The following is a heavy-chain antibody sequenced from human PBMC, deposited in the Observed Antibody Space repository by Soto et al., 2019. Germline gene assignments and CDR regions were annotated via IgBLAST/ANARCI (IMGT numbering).Heavy chain of an antibody. CDR2: IYQSGVT. CDR3: AGMPYTSGLRFDP. V-gene: IGHV4-30-2*01. CDR1: GDPYSISTYS. D-gene: IGHD6-19*01. Sequence: SETLSLTCNMSGDPYSISTYSWSWIRQPPGKALQWIGFIYQSGVTSYNPSLASRVSISLDRSNNQCSLKLKSVTAADTAVYFCAGMPYTSGLRFDPWGPGTLVTVSS. J-gene: IGHJ5*02.